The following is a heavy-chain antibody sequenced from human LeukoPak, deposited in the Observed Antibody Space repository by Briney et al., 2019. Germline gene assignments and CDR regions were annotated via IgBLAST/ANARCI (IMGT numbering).Heavy chain of an antibody. CDR3: AKVVRQWLANDAFAI. D-gene: IGHD6-19*01. CDR2: IYSSGST. J-gene: IGHJ3*02. CDR1: GGSISGYY. V-gene: IGHV4-59*01. Sequence: SETLSLTCTVSGGSISGYYWTWIRQPPGKGLEWIGYIYSSGSTNYNPSLRSRVTISVDTSKNQFSLKLSAVTAADTAVYYCAKVVRQWLANDAFAIWGQGTMVTVSS.